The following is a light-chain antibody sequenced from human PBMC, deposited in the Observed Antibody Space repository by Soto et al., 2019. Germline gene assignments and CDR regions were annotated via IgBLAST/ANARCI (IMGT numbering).Light chain of an antibody. J-gene: IGKJ3*01. CDR1: QSVTNNF. CDR3: QQYGSPLFT. V-gene: IGKV3-20*01. CDR2: GAS. Sequence: IVLTQSPGNLSLSPGERATLSCGASQSVTNNFLAWYQQKPGQAPRLLIYGASSRATGCPDRFSGSGSGTDFTLTISSLEPGDFAVYYCQQYGSPLFTFGPGTKVDIK.